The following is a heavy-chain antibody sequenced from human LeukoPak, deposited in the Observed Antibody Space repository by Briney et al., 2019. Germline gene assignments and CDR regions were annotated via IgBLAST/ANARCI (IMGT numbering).Heavy chain of an antibody. CDR1: GYTFTSYG. J-gene: IGHJ4*02. CDR2: ISAYNGNT. Sequence: ASVKVSCKASGYTFTSYGIHWVRQAPGQGLEWMGWISAYNGNTYYVQKLQGRITMTTDTSTSTGYMELTSLRSDDTAVYYCARPRNRGWYELDYWGQGTLVTVSS. D-gene: IGHD6-19*01. CDR3: ARPRNRGWYELDY. V-gene: IGHV1-18*01.